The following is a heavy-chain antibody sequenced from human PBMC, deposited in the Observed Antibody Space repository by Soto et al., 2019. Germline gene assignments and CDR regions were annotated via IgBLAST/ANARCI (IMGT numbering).Heavy chain of an antibody. CDR2: ISASDGST. V-gene: IGHV1-18*01. D-gene: IGHD3-10*01. CDR3: ATYYFGSGSYYRFDN. J-gene: IGHJ4*02. CDR1: GYAFSFG. Sequence: VASVKVSCKASGYAFSFGFSWVRQAPGQGLEWTGWISASDGSTNSAQKFRGRISLTTDTSTNTAYLDLLSLTSDDTAVYFCATYYFGSGSYYRFDNWGQGTLVTVS.